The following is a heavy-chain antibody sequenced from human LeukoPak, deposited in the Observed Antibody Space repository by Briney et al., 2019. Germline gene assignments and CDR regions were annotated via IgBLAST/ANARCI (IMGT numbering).Heavy chain of an antibody. D-gene: IGHD3-3*01. V-gene: IGHV1-8*01. Sequence: ASVKVSCKASGYTFTSYDINWVRQATGQGLEWMGWMNPNSGNTGYAQKFQGRVTMTRNTSISTAYMELSSLRSEDTAVYYCARDRGYDFWSGYYNNWFDPWGQGTLVTVSS. CDR1: GYTFTSYD. CDR2: MNPNSGNT. CDR3: ARDRGYDFWSGYYNNWFDP. J-gene: IGHJ5*02.